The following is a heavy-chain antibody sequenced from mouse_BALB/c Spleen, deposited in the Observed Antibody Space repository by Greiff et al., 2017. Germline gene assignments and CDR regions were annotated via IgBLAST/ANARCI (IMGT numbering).Heavy chain of an antibody. CDR1: GFTFSSFG. J-gene: IGHJ4*01. V-gene: IGHV5-17*02. D-gene: IGHD1-2*01. Sequence: EVHLVESGGGLVQPGGSRKLSCAASGFTFSSFGMHWVRQAPEKGLEWVAYISSGSSTIYYADTVKGRFTISRDNPKNTLFLQMTSLRSEDTAMYYCARSITTATWGYAMDYWGQGTSVTVSS. CDR2: ISSGSSTI. CDR3: ARSITTATWGYAMDY.